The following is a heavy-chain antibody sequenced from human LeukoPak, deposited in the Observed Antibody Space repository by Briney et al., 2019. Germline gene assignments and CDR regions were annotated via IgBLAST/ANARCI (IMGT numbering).Heavy chain of an antibody. CDR3: ARYSSSWYVGFDY. Sequence: PGGSLRLSCAASGFTFSSYEMNWVRQAPGKGLEWVSYISSSGSTIYYADSVKGRFTISRDNAKNSLYLQMNSLRAEDTAVYYCARYSSSWYVGFDYWGQGTLVTVSS. V-gene: IGHV3-48*03. D-gene: IGHD6-13*01. CDR2: ISSSGSTI. J-gene: IGHJ4*02. CDR1: GFTFSSYE.